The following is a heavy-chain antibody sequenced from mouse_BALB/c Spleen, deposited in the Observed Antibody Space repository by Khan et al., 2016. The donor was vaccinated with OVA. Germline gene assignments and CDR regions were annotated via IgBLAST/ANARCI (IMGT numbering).Heavy chain of an antibody. Sequence: QVQLQQPGAELVKAGASVKMSCKASGYTFTSYWMYWVKQRLGQGLEWFAETNPTNGRTYYNEKFKSKATLTVDNSSSTAYMLLSGPTFEDSAVYYCARIKKIVATYFDYWGQGTTLTVSS. CDR3: ARIKKIVATYFDY. D-gene: IGHD1-1*01. CDR1: GYTFTSYW. V-gene: IGHV1S81*02. J-gene: IGHJ2*01. CDR2: TNPTNGRT.